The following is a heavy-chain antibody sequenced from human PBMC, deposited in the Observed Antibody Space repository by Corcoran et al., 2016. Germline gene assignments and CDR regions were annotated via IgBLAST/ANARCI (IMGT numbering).Heavy chain of an antibody. D-gene: IGHD5-18*01. CDR2: IYYSGST. CDR1: GGSISSGGYY. V-gene: IGHV4-31*03. CDR3: ARARRGRTAMAREYDY. Sequence: QVQLQESGPGLVKSSQTLSLTCTVSGGSISSGGYYWSWIRQHPGKGLEWIGYIYYSGSTYYNPSLKSRVTISVDTSKNQFSLKLSSVTAADTAVYYCARARRGRTAMAREYDYWGQGTLVTVSS. J-gene: IGHJ4*02.